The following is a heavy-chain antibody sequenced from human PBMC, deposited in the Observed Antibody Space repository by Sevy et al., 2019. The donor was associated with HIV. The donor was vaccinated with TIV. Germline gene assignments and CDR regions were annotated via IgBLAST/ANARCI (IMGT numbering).Heavy chain of an antibody. D-gene: IGHD6-13*01. CDR1: GGSVSSGSYY. CDR2: ISYIGST. V-gene: IGHV4-61*01. CDR3: VRDRIAAAGGYFDY. J-gene: IGHJ4*02. Sequence: KQSQTLSLTCSVSGGSVSSGSYYWSWIRQPPGKGLEWIGYISYIGSTNYNPSLKSRVTISVDTSKNQLSLRLSSVTAADTAVYYCVRDRIAAAGGYFDYWGQGTLVTVSS.